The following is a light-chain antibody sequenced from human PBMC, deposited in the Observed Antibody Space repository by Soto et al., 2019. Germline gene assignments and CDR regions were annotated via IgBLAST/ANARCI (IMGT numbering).Light chain of an antibody. CDR1: SSNIGAGYD. V-gene: IGLV1-40*01. J-gene: IGLJ1*01. Sequence: QSVLTQPPSVSGAPGQRVTISCTGSSSNIGAGYDVHWYQQLPGTAPKLLIYGNSNRPSGVPDRFSGSKSGTSASLAITGLQAVDEADYYCQSYDSSLSAYVFGTGTKLTVL. CDR2: GNS. CDR3: QSYDSSLSAYV.